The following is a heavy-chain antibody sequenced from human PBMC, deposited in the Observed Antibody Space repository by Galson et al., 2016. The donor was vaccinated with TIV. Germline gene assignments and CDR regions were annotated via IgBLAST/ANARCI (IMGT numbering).Heavy chain of an antibody. CDR1: GGSISSGSYY. CDR3: ARGEVVTRGSGWFDP. Sequence: TLSLTCTVSGGSISSGSYYWSWIRQPAGKGLEWIGRIYTSGSTNYNPSLKSRVTISVDTSKNQFSLKLSSVTAAGTAVYYCARGEVVTRGSGWFDPWGQGTLVTVSS. CDR2: IYTSGST. D-gene: IGHD4-23*01. J-gene: IGHJ5*02. V-gene: IGHV4-61*02.